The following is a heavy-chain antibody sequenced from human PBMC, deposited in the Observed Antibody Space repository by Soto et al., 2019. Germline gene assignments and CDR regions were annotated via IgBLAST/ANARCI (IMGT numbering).Heavy chain of an antibody. V-gene: IGHV4-34*01. CDR2: INQSGST. D-gene: IGHD6-6*01. Sequence: QVQLQQWGAGLLKTSETLSLTCAVYGGSFSDYYWTWIPQPPGKGLEWIGEINQSGSTNYRPSLRSRVTMSVDTSKTQFSLKMSSVTAADTAVYYCVCSSSDYFYGMDVWGQGTTVTVSS. CDR3: VCSSSDYFYGMDV. CDR1: GGSFSDYY. J-gene: IGHJ6*02.